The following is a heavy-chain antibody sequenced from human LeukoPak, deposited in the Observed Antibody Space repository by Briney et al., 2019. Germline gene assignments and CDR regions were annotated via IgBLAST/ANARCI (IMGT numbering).Heavy chain of an antibody. CDR3: ATHMTTVTTPFDY. D-gene: IGHD4-17*01. CDR2: VGGRSSGT. Sequence: PGGSLRLSCAASGFTFSNYAVSWVRQAPREGLEWVSTVGGRSSGTYYADSVKGRFTISRDNSENTFYLQMNSLRVEDTAVYYCATHMTTVTTPFDYWGQGTLVTVSS. CDR1: GFTFSNYA. V-gene: IGHV3-23*01. J-gene: IGHJ4*02.